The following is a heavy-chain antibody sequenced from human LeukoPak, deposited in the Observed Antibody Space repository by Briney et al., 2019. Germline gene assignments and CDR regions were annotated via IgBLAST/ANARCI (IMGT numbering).Heavy chain of an antibody. CDR1: GYTFTSYY. Sequence: GASVKVSCKASGYTFTSYYMHWVRQAPGQGLEWMGIINPSGGSTSYAQKFQGRVTMTRDMSTSTVYMELSSLRSEDTAVYYCASADSSSLSFDYWGQGTLVTVSS. CDR2: INPSGGST. D-gene: IGHD6-13*01. CDR3: ASADSSSLSFDY. J-gene: IGHJ4*02. V-gene: IGHV1-46*01.